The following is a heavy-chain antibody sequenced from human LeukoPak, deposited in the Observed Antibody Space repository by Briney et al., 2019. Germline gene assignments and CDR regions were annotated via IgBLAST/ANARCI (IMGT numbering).Heavy chain of an antibody. CDR2: INPNSGGT. D-gene: IGHD2-8*01. J-gene: IGHJ6*03. Sequence: ASVKVPCKASGYTFTGYYMHWVRQAPGQGLEWMGRINPNSGGTNYAQKFQGRVTMTRDTSISTAYMELSRLRSDDTAVYYCARVRGVLMVYAPRKYMDVWGKGTTVTVSS. CDR1: GYTFTGYY. V-gene: IGHV1-2*06. CDR3: ARVRGVLMVYAPRKYMDV.